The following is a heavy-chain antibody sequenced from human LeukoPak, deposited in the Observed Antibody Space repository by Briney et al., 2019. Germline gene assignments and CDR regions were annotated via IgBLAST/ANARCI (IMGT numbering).Heavy chain of an antibody. J-gene: IGHJ4*02. Sequence: GGSLRLSCAASGFTFSSYSMNWVRQAPGKGLEWVSSISSSSSYIYYADSVKGRFTISRDNAKNSLYLQMNSLRAEDTAVYYCASHGIAVAGTYFDYWGQGTLVTVSS. CDR2: ISSSSSYI. V-gene: IGHV3-21*01. CDR3: ASHGIAVAGTYFDY. CDR1: GFTFSSYS. D-gene: IGHD6-19*01.